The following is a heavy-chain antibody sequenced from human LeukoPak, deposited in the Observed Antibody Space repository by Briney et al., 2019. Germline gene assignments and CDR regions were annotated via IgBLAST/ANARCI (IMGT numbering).Heavy chain of an antibody. CDR3: ARDGLGYCSGGSCFEVHYFDY. CDR2: ISYDGSNK. V-gene: IGHV3-30*04. D-gene: IGHD2-15*01. Sequence: GRSLRLSCAASGFTFSSYAMHWVRQAPGKELEWVAVISYDGSNKYYADSVKGRFTISRDSSKNTLYLQMNSLRAEDTAVYYCARDGLGYCSGGSCFEVHYFDYWGQGTLVTVSS. CDR1: GFTFSSYA. J-gene: IGHJ4*02.